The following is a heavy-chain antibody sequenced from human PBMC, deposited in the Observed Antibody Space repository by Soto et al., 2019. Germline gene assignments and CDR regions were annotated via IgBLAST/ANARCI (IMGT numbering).Heavy chain of an antibody. CDR2: IDPSGNGT. V-gene: IGHV1-46*01. CDR1: GHTLINYY. J-gene: IGHJ4*02. D-gene: IGHD3-22*01. CDR3: AINYYDSSAYLY. Sequence: QVQLVQSGAEVKKPGASVKVSCKASGHTLINYYMHWVRQAPGQGLDWLGKIDPSGNGTSYAERFLGRITLTSDTSTNTVYVELSSLRSEDTAIYYCAINYYDSSAYLYWGQGTLVTVSS.